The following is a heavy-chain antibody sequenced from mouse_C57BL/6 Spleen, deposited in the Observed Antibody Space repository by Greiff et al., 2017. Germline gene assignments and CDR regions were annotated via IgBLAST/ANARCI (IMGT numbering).Heavy chain of an antibody. V-gene: IGHV1-80*01. CDR2: IYPGGGAT. J-gene: IGHJ2*01. CDR3: ARSFGYGYERDY. CDR1: GYAFSRYW. D-gene: IGHD2-2*01. Sequence: VQLQQSGAELVKPGASVKISCKASGYAFSRYWMNWVKQRPGKGLEWIGQIYPGGGATNYNGTLKGQATLPADKSSSTAYRQLSSLTSEDSAVCFCARSFGYGYERDYWGQGTTLTVSS.